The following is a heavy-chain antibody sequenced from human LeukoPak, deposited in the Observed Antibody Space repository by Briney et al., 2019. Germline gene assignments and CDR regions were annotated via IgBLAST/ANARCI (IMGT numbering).Heavy chain of an antibody. D-gene: IGHD6-13*01. Sequence: GGSLRLSCAASGFPFSSYSMSWVRQAPGKGLEWVANIKPDGTTKFYVDSVKGRFTISRDNALNSLYLQMNSLRAEDTAIYYCARSIPYGTTWYGRSDYWGQGTLVTVSS. CDR3: ARSIPYGTTWYGRSDY. CDR2: IKPDGTTK. V-gene: IGHV3-7*03. J-gene: IGHJ4*02. CDR1: GFPFSSYS.